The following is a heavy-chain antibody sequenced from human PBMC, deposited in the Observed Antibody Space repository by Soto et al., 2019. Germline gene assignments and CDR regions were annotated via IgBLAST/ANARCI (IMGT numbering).Heavy chain of an antibody. V-gene: IGHV3-23*01. CDR2: ISGSDGTK. D-gene: IGHD4-17*01. J-gene: IGHJ4*02. CDR3: AKVPIMATVTHYFDY. CDR1: GITFSNYA. Sequence: EVQLLESRGGLVQPGGSLRLSCEAAGITFSNYAMSWVRQAPGKGLEWVSSISGSDGTKIYADSVKGRFTISRDNSKNTLYLPMNSLRAEDTAVYYCAKVPIMATVTHYFDYLGQGTLVTVSS.